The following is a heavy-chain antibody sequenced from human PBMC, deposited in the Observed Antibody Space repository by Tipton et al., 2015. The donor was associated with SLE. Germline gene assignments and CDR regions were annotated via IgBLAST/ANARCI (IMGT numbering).Heavy chain of an antibody. D-gene: IGHD3-16*01. CDR2: INTNTGNP. J-gene: IGHJ4*02. Sequence: QLVQSGPEVKRPGASVKVSCKASGYTFTRYAMNWVRQAPGQGLEWMGWINTNTGNPTYAQAFTGRFVFSLDTSVSTAYLQISSLKAEDTAIYYCARGAWGTQKTFYFDYWGQGTLVTVSS. CDR3: ARGAWGTQKTFYFDY. V-gene: IGHV7-4-1*02. CDR1: GYTFTRYA.